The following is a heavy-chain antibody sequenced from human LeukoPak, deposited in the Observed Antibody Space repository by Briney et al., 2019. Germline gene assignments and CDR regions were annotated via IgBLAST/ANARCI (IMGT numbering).Heavy chain of an antibody. D-gene: IGHD2-15*01. CDR2: IYYSGSA. V-gene: IGHV4-59*04. Sequence: SETLSLTCTVSGGSISSYYWSWIRQPPGKGLEWIGGIYYSGSAYYNPSLKSRVTMSVDTSKNQFSLKLSSVTAADTAVYYCARRIRNYYYMDVWGKGTTVTVSS. CDR3: ARRIRNYYYMDV. CDR1: GGSISSYY. J-gene: IGHJ6*03.